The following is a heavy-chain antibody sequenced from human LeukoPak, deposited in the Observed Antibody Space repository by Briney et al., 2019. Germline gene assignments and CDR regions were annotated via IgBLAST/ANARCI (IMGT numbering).Heavy chain of an antibody. CDR2: ISYDGTNK. CDR1: GFTFSSYN. Sequence: GGSLRLSCAASGFTFSSYNIHWVRQAPGKGPEWVAVISYDGTNKYWADSVKGRFTISRDSSKKTQYLQMSSLRVEDTAVYYCAREASTGWFDSWGQGTLVTVSS. V-gene: IGHV3-30*04. J-gene: IGHJ5*01. CDR3: AREASTGWFDS.